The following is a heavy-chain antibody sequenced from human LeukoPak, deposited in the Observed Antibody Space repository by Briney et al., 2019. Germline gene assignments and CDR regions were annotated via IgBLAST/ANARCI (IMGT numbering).Heavy chain of an antibody. D-gene: IGHD3-3*01. CDR3: ARDLRGDFGIVIMGAFDI. CDR2: ISSSSSYI. V-gene: IGHV3-21*01. Sequence: GGSLRLSCAASGFTFSNYGMNWVRQAPGKGLEWVSSISSSSSYIYYADAVKGRFTISRDNAKNSVHLQMNGLRAEDTALYYCARDLRGDFGIVIMGAFDIWGQGTMVTVSS. CDR1: GFTFSNYG. J-gene: IGHJ3*02.